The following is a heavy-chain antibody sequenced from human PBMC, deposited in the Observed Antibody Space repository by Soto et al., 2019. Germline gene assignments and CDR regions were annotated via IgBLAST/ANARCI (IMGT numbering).Heavy chain of an antibody. CDR1: GFTFTNYL. CDR3: AKDTYSRSWYF. CDR2: IDKSGGDT. Sequence: EVQLLESGGDLVQPGGSLRLSFAASGFTFTNYLMTWVRRAPGKGLEWVSSIDKSGGDTYYADSVKGRFTISRDNSKNTLYLQMNGLRAEDSALYYCAKDTYSRSWYFWGQGTLVTVSS. J-gene: IGHJ4*02. V-gene: IGHV3-23*05. D-gene: IGHD6-13*01.